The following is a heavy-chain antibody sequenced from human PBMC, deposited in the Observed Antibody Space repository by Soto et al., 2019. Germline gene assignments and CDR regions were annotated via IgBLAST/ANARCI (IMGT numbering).Heavy chain of an antibody. Sequence: QVQLQQWGAGLLKPSETLSLSCAVYGESFRGYYWSWIRQSPGKGLEWIGEINHSGSTNYNPSLKSRVTISVDTSKNQFSLKFNSLPAADTAVYYCARGEGGFQYWGQGTLVIVSS. V-gene: IGHV4-34*02. CDR2: INHSGST. CDR1: GESFRGYY. CDR3: ARGEGGFQY. J-gene: IGHJ1*01.